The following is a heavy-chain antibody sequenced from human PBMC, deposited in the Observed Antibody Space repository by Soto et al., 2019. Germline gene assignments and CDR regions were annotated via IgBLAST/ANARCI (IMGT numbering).Heavy chain of an antibody. Sequence: QVQLVQSGAEVKKPGSSVKVSCKASGGTFSCYAISWVRQAPGQGLEWMGGIIPIFGTANYAQKFQGRVTITADESTSTAYMELSSLRSEDTAVYYCAQDSSGYYLRAHYYYGMDVWGQGTTVTVSS. D-gene: IGHD3-22*01. CDR1: GGTFSCYA. CDR2: IIPIFGTA. CDR3: AQDSSGYYLRAHYYYGMDV. V-gene: IGHV1-69*01. J-gene: IGHJ6*02.